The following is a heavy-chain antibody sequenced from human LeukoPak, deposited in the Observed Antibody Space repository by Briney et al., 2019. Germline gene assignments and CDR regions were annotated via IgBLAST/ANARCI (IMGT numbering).Heavy chain of an antibody. Sequence: PSETLSLTCTVSGGSVSSGSYYWSWIRQPPGKGLEWIGYIYYTGSTNYNPSLKSRVTISLDTSKNQFSLKLSSVTAADTAVYYCARVGIDYGGNSGWFDPWGQGTLVTVSS. CDR1: GGSVSSGSYY. CDR2: IYYTGST. CDR3: ARVGIDYGGNSGWFDP. V-gene: IGHV4-61*01. J-gene: IGHJ5*02. D-gene: IGHD4-23*01.